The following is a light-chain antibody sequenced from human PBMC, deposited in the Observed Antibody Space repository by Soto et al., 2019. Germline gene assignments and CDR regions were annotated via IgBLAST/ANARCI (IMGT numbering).Light chain of an antibody. CDR1: QGISNY. V-gene: IGKV1-33*01. J-gene: IGKJ2*01. CDR3: QQYDNLPYT. CDR2: GAS. Sequence: DIQMTQSPSFLSASVGDRITITCQASQGISNYLNWYQQKSGKAPKLLIYGASNLETGVPSRFSGSGSGTDFTFTISSLQPEDVSTYYCQQYDNLPYTFGQGTKLEIK.